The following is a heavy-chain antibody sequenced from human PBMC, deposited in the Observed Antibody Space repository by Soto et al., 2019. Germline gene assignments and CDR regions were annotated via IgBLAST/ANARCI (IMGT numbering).Heavy chain of an antibody. CDR1: GFTFSSYS. V-gene: IGHV3-48*02. CDR3: AREIPRTLYYDFWGDV. CDR2: ISSSSSTI. Sequence: EVQLVESGGGLVQPGGSLRLSCAASGFTFSSYSMNWVRQAPGKGLEWVSYISSSSSTIYYADSVKGRFTISRDNAENSLYLQMNNLRDEDTAVYYCAREIPRTLYYDFWGDVWGQGTTVTVSS. J-gene: IGHJ6*02. D-gene: IGHD3-3*01.